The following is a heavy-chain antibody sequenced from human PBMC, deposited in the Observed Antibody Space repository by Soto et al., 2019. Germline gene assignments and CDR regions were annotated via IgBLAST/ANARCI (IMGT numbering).Heavy chain of an antibody. CDR3: ASGMDSSKVGW. CDR1: GDSVSRGGSY. Sequence: QVQLQESGPGLVKPSETLSLTCTVSGDSVSRGGSYWSWIRQPPGKGLEWIGYICCSGSTEYNPSPSGLFIISVRASKNQLSLKLSTVPAADAAVYYCASGMDSSKVGWWGLGTLVTVSS. CDR2: ICCSGST. J-gene: IGHJ4*02. D-gene: IGHD6-13*01. V-gene: IGHV4-61*08.